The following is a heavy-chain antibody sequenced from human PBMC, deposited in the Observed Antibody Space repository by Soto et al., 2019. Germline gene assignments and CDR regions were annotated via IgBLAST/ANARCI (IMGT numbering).Heavy chain of an antibody. CDR2: INHSGST. CDR3: ARADEIVVVPADISYYYYGMEV. V-gene: IGHV4-34*01. CDR1: GGSFSGYY. J-gene: IGHJ6*02. Sequence: SETLSLTCAVYGGSFSGYYWSWIRQPPGKGLEWIGEINHSGSTNYNPSLKSRVTISVDTSKNQFSLKLSSVTAADTAVYYCARADEIVVVPADISYYYYGMEVWGQGTTVTSP. D-gene: IGHD2-2*02.